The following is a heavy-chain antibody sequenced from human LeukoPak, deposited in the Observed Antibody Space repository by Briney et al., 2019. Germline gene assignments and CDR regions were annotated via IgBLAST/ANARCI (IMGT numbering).Heavy chain of an antibody. CDR2: INHSGST. CDR3: AKKGSSGYHYYYYYRDV. Sequence: SETLSLTCAVYGGSFSGYYWSWIRQPPGKGLEWIGEINHSGSTNYNPSLKSRVTISVDTSKNQFSLKLSSVTAADTAVYYCAKKGSSGYHYYYYYRDVWGKGTTVTVSS. J-gene: IGHJ6*03. D-gene: IGHD3-22*01. CDR1: GGSFSGYY. V-gene: IGHV4-34*01.